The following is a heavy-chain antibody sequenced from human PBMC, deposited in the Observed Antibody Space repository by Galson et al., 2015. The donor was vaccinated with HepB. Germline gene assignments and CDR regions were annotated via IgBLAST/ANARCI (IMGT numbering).Heavy chain of an antibody. Sequence: QSGAEVKKPGESLKISCKGSGYSFTSYWIGWVRQMPGKGLEWMGIIYPGDSDTRYSPSFQGQVTISADKSISTAYLQWSSLKTEDTAVYYCTTDPDLRGNNYYYMDVWGKGTTVTVSS. CDR1: GYSFTSYW. D-gene: IGHD3-10*01. CDR3: TTDPDLRGNNYYYMDV. V-gene: IGHV5-51*01. CDR2: IYPGDSDT. J-gene: IGHJ6*03.